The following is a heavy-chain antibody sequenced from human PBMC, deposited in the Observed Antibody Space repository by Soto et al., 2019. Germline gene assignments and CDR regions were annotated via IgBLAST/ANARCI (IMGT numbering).Heavy chain of an antibody. CDR3: ARVHVMVVAGSTFDY. V-gene: IGHV4-38-2*02. J-gene: IGHJ4*01. CDR1: GYSISRGSY. D-gene: IGHD6-19*01. CDR2: IYHGGTT. Sequence: SETLSLTCTVSGYSISRGSYWAWIRQPPGKGPEWIASIYHGGTTFYNPSLKSRITISVDTSNNQFSLKLTSVTAADTAVYYCARVHVMVVAGSTFDYWGHGTLVTVSS.